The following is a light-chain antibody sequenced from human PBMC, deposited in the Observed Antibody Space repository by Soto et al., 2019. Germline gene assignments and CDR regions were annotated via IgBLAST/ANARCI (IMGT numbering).Light chain of an antibody. Sequence: QSVLTQPPSASGSPGQSVTISCSGTSSDVGAYNYVSWYQQHPGKAPRLLIYEVSQRPSGVPDRFSGSKSANTASLPVSGLQPEDEADYYCSSYAGTNNLLYVFGTGTKVTVL. CDR3: SSYAGTNNLLYV. V-gene: IGLV2-8*01. CDR2: EVS. J-gene: IGLJ1*01. CDR1: SSDVGAYNY.